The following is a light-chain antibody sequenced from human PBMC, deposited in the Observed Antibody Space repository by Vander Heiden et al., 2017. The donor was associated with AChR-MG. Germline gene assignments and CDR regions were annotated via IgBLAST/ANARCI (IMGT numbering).Light chain of an antibody. Sequence: DIVMTQSPDSLAVSLGERATINCKSSQSVLYSSNNKNYLAWYQQKPGQPPKLLIYWASTRESGVPDRFSGSGSGTEFTLTISSLQAEDVAVYYCQQDDSTPVTFGHGTKVDIK. CDR1: QSVLYSSNNKNY. CDR3: QQDDSTPVT. V-gene: IGKV4-1*01. J-gene: IGKJ3*01. CDR2: WAS.